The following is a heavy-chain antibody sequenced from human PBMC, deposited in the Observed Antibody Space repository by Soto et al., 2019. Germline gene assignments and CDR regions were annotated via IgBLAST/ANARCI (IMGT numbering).Heavy chain of an antibody. CDR3: ARMWWVSGPQRVFDY. Sequence: PGGSLRLSCGASGFTFSAYWMSWVRQGPGKGLEWVANIKQDGSEKYYADSVKGRFTISRDNSKNTQYLQMNSLRAEDTAVYYCARMWWVSGPQRVFDYWGQGTLVTVSS. V-gene: IGHV3-7*01. CDR1: GFTFSAYW. D-gene: IGHD2-21*01. J-gene: IGHJ4*02. CDR2: IKQDGSEK.